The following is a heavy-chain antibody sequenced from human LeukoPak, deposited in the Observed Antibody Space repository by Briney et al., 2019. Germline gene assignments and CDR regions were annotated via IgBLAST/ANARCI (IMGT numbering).Heavy chain of an antibody. Sequence: SETLSLTCTVSGVSMSAYQWSWVRQSPEKGLEWIGCINTKGETSYNPSLKSRVTTSVDTSKSQFSLRLTSVTAADTAVYYCATSNDAKIAPFDHWGQGAAVTVSS. CDR2: INTKGET. V-gene: IGHV4-4*09. J-gene: IGHJ4*02. D-gene: IGHD2-21*01. CDR1: GVSMSAYQ. CDR3: ATSNDAKIAPFDH.